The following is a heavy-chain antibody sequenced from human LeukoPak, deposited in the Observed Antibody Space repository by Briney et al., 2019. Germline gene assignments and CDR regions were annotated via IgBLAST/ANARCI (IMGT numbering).Heavy chain of an antibody. V-gene: IGHV3-23*01. D-gene: IGHD3-22*01. CDR3: AKVRDDSSGYYYSYYFDY. J-gene: IGHJ4*02. Sequence: PGGSLRLSCAASGFTFSSYAMSWVRQAPGKGLEWVSAISGSGGSTYYADSVKGRFTISRDNSKNTLYLQMNSLRAEDTAVYYCAKVRDDSSGYYYSYYFDYWGQGTLVTVSS. CDR2: ISGSGGST. CDR1: GFTFSSYA.